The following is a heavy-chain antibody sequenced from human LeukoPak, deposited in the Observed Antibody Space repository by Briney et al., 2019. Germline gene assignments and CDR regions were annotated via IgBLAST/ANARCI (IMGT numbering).Heavy chain of an antibody. J-gene: IGHJ4*02. Sequence: SETLSLTCTVSGGSISSDYWSWIRQPPGKGLEYIGYIYYSGSTNYNPSLKSRVTISVDTSKNQFSLKLSSVTAAETAVYYCARGHLTGTYKIDYWGQGTLVTVSS. CDR2: IYYSGST. V-gene: IGHV4-59*01. CDR1: GGSISSDY. CDR3: ARGHLTGTYKIDY. D-gene: IGHD1-20*01.